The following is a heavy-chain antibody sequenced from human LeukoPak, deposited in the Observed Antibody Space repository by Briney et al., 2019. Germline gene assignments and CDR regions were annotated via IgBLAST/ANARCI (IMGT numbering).Heavy chain of an antibody. D-gene: IGHD2-2*01. CDR3: AKTRGGGYCSGTSCYYFDY. V-gene: IGHV3-30*18. CDR2: ISYDGSNK. CDR1: GFTFSSYG. J-gene: IGHJ4*02. Sequence: PGRSLRLSCAASGFTFSSYGMHWVRQAPGKGLEWVAVISYDGSNKYYADSVKGRFTISRDNSKNTLYLQMNSLRAEDTAVYYCAKTRGGGYCSGTSCYYFDYWGQGTLVTVSS.